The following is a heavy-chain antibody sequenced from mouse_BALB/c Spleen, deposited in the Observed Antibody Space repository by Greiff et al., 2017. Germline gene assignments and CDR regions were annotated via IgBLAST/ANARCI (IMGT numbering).Heavy chain of an antibody. Sequence: QVQLKESGPELVKPGASVKISCKASGYAFSSSWMNWVKQRPGQGLEWIGRIYPGDGDTNYNGKFKGKATLTADKSSSTAYMQLSSLTSVDSAVYFCARPYDTLGYAMDYWGQGTSVTVSS. D-gene: IGHD2-12*01. J-gene: IGHJ4*01. CDR3: ARPYDTLGYAMDY. CDR2: IYPGDGDT. V-gene: IGHV1-82*01. CDR1: GYAFSSSW.